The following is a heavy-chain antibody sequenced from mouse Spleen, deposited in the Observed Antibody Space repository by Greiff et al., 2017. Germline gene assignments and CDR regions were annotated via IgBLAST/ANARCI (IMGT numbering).Heavy chain of an antibody. CDR2: INPYNDGT. CDR3: ARWGDLAWFAY. D-gene: IGHD3-3*01. Sequence: VQLKQSGPELVKPGASVKMSCKASGYTFTSYVMHWVKQKPGQGLEWIGYINPYNDGTKYNEKFKGKATLTSDKSSSTAYMELSSLTSEDSAVYYCARWGDLAWFAYWGQGTLVTVSA. V-gene: IGHV1-14*01. J-gene: IGHJ3*01. CDR1: GYTFTSYV.